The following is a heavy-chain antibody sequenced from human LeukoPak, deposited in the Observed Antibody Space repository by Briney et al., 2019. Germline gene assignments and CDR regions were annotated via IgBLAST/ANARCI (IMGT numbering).Heavy chain of an antibody. J-gene: IGHJ4*02. Sequence: SETLSLTCTVSGYSISSYYWSWIQQPAGKGLEWIGRIYTSGSTNYNPSLKSRVTMSVDTSKNQFSLKLSSVTAADTAVYYCARDTAMGYYFDYWGQGTLVTVSS. CDR3: ARDTAMGYYFDY. CDR1: GYSISSYY. V-gene: IGHV4-4*07. D-gene: IGHD5-18*01. CDR2: IYTSGST.